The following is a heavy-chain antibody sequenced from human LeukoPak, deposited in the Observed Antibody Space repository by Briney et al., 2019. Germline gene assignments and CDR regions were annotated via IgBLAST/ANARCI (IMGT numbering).Heavy chain of an antibody. CDR2: ISGSGGGT. V-gene: IGHV3-23*01. CDR3: ASAAGVRHLTFPYDY. Sequence: AGGSLRLSCAASGFTFSSYAMSWVRQAPGKGLEWVSAISGSGGGTYYADSVKGRFTISRDNSKNTLHLQMNSLRAEDTAVYYCASAAGVRHLTFPYDYWGQGTLVTVSS. CDR1: GFTFSSYA. D-gene: IGHD3-10*01. J-gene: IGHJ4*02.